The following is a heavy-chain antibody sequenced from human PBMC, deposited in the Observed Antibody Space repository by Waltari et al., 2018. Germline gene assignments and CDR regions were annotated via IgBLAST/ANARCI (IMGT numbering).Heavy chain of an antibody. V-gene: IGHV4-4*07. CDR1: GGSISSYY. Sequence: QVQLQESGPGLVKPSETLSLTCTVSGGSISSYYWSWIRQPAGKGLEFIGSIYTNGSTNENPSLKSRVTMSLDTSKNQFSLKLSSVTAADTAVYYCARVEWAGDAFDIWGQGTMVTVSS. J-gene: IGHJ3*02. D-gene: IGHD1-26*01. CDR3: ARVEWAGDAFDI. CDR2: IYTNGST.